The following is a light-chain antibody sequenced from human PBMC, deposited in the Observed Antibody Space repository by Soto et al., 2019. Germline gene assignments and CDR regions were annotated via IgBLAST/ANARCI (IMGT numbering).Light chain of an antibody. CDR1: QSVSGN. Sequence: EIVMTQSPATLSVSPGERATLSCRASQSVSGNLAWYQQKPGQALRLLIYGASTRATAIPARFSGSGSGTEFTLTISSLQSEDFVVYYCQQYNNWPPAFGQGTKVEIK. V-gene: IGKV3-15*01. CDR3: QQYNNWPPA. J-gene: IGKJ1*01. CDR2: GAS.